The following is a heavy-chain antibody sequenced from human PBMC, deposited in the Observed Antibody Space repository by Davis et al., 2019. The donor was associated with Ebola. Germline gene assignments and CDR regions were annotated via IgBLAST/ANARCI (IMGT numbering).Heavy chain of an antibody. J-gene: IGHJ3*02. Sequence: ASVKVSCKASGYTFTGYYMHWVRQAPGQGLEWMGIINPSGGSTSYAQKFQGRVTMTRDTSTSTVYMELRSLRSDDTAVYYCVRGLQAFDIWGQGTMVTVSS. CDR2: INPSGGST. CDR3: VRGLQAFDI. CDR1: GYTFTGYY. V-gene: IGHV1-46*01.